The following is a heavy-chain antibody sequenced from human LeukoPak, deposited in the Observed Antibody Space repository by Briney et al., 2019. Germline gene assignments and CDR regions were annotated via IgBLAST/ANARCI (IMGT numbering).Heavy chain of an antibody. CDR1: GYSFNSYW. J-gene: IGHJ5*02. CDR2: IYPGDSDA. CDR3: ARLGSGWPRKNWFDP. Sequence: GESLKISCKGSGYSFNSYWIGWVRQMPGKGLKWMGIIYPGDSDARYSPSFQGQVTISADKSISTAYLQWSSLKASDTAMYYCARLGSGWPRKNWFDPWGQGTLVTVSS. D-gene: IGHD3-10*01. V-gene: IGHV5-51*01.